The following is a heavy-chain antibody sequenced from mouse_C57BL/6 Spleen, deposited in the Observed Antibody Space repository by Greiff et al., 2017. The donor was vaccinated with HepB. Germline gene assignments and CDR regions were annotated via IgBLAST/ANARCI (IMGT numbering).Heavy chain of an antibody. V-gene: IGHV5-4*03. CDR3: ARVALRSLYFDY. D-gene: IGHD1-1*01. Sequence: EVKLMESGGGLVKPGGSLKLSCAASGFTFSSYAMSWVRQTPEKRLEWVATISDGGSYTYYPDNVKGRFTISRDNAKNNLYLQMSHLKSEDTAMDYCARVALRSLYFDYWGQGTTLTVSS. CDR1: GFTFSSYA. J-gene: IGHJ2*01. CDR2: ISDGGSYT.